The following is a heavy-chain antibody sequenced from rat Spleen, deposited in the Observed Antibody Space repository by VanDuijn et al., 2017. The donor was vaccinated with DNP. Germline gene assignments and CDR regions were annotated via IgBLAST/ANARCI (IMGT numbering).Heavy chain of an antibody. Sequence: EVQLVESGGDLVQPGRSLKLSCVVSAFTFNNYWMTWFRQVPGRGLEWVASINSRGGTTYYPDSVKGRFTISRDNSKSTLYLQMNSLRSEDMATYYCARHVLHLRVWDYWGQGTLVTVSS. V-gene: IGHV5-31*01. CDR1: AFTFNNYW. CDR3: ARHVLHLRVWDY. J-gene: IGHJ3*01. D-gene: IGHD1-4*01. CDR2: INSRGGTT.